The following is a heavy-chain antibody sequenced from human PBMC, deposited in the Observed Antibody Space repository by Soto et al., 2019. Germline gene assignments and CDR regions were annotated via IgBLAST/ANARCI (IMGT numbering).Heavy chain of an antibody. CDR1: GFTFSSYG. D-gene: IGHD2-15*01. Sequence: GGSLRLSRAASGFTFSSYGMNWVRQAPGKGLEWVSAISGSGGSTYYADSVKGRFTISRDNSKNTLYLQMNSLRAEDTAVYYCAKDLGRYCSGGSCYSVYWGQGTLVTVSS. CDR2: ISGSGGST. CDR3: AKDLGRYCSGGSCYSVY. V-gene: IGHV3-23*01. J-gene: IGHJ4*02.